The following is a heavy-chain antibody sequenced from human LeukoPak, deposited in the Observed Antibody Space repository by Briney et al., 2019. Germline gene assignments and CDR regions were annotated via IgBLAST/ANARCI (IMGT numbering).Heavy chain of an antibody. CDR1: GYTFTGYY. V-gene: IGHV1-2*02. Sequence: ASVKVSCKASGYTFTGYYMHWMRQAPGQGLEWMGWINPNSGSTNYAQKFQGRVTMTRDTSISTAYMELSRLRSDDTAVYYCARLGEDYYYGMDVWGQGTTVTVSS. CDR2: INPNSGST. CDR3: ARLGEDYYYGMDV. J-gene: IGHJ6*02.